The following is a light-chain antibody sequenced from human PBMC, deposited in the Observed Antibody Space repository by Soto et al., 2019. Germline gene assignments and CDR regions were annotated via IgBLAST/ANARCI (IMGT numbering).Light chain of an antibody. CDR1: SSNIGAGYD. Sequence: QSALTQPPSVSAAPGQRVTISCTGSSSNIGAGYDVHWYQQLPGTAPKLLIYDNSNRPSGVPDRFSGSKSDTSASLAITGLQAEDEADYYCQSYDRSLSGSRVFGTGTKVTVL. CDR2: DNS. CDR3: QSYDRSLSGSRV. J-gene: IGLJ1*01. V-gene: IGLV1-40*01.